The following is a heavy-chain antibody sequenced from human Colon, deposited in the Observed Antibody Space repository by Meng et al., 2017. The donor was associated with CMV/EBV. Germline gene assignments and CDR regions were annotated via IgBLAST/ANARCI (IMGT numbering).Heavy chain of an antibody. CDR3: ARVEGDIVLMVYAIGGGYFDY. Sequence: GESLKISCAASGFTFSDYYMSWIRQAPGKGLEWVSYISSSGSTIYYADSMKGRFTISRDNAKNSLYLQMNSLRAEDTAVYYCARVEGDIVLMVYAIGGGYFDYWGQGTLVTVSS. J-gene: IGHJ4*02. D-gene: IGHD2-8*01. V-gene: IGHV3-11*01. CDR2: ISSSGSTI. CDR1: GFTFSDYY.